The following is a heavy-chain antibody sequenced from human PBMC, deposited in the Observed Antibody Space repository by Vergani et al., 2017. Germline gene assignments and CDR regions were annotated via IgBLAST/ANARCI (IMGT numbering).Heavy chain of an antibody. J-gene: IGHJ4*02. CDR1: GYTFTSYY. D-gene: IGHD2-2*02. Sequence: QVQLVQSGAEVKKPGASVKVSCKASGYTFTSYYMHWVRQAPGQGLEWMGIINPSGGSTSYAQKFQGRVTMTRDTSTSTVYMELSSLRSEDTAVYYCARATRVVSYIVVVPAAISPRTPRPYYFDYWGQGTLVTVSS. V-gene: IGHV1-46*01. CDR3: ARATRVVSYIVVVPAAISPRTPRPYYFDY. CDR2: INPSGGST.